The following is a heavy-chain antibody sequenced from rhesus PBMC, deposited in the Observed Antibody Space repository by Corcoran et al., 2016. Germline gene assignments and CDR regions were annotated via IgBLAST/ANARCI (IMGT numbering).Heavy chain of an antibody. D-gene: IGHD3-9*01. Sequence: QVQLQESGPGLVKPSETLSLTCAVSGGSISSSNWWSWIRQPPGKGLEWIGYISGSSGSTYYNPSLKSRVTISTDTSKNQFSLKLSSVTAADTAVYYGARASYEDDYGYYYTDFDYWGQGVLVTVSS. J-gene: IGHJ4*01. CDR3: ARASYEDDYGYYYTDFDY. CDR1: GGSISSSNW. V-gene: IGHV4-65*01. CDR2: ISGSSGST.